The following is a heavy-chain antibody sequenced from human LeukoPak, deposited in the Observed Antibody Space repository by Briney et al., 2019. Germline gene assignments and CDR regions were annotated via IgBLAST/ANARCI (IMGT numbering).Heavy chain of an antibody. Sequence: PSETLSLTCTVSGVSISSSNSYWGWIRQPPGKGLEWIGSIYYSGNTYYNASLKSQVSISIDTSKNQFSLRLTSVTAADTAVYYCARAQLLRFGELANWFDPWGQGTLVTVSS. V-gene: IGHV4-39*01. D-gene: IGHD3-10*01. CDR2: IYYSGNT. J-gene: IGHJ5*02. CDR1: GVSISSSNSY. CDR3: ARAQLLRFGELANWFDP.